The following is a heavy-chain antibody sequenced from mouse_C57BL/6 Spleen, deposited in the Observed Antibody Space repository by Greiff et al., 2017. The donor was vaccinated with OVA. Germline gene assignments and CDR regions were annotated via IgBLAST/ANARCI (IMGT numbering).Heavy chain of an antibody. Sequence: EVKLMESEGGLVQPGSSMKLSCTASGFTFSDYYMAWVRQVPEKGLEWVANINYDGSSTYYLDSLKSRFIISRDNAKNILYLQMSSLKSEDTATYYCARGGDSSGAMDYWGQGTSVTVSS. CDR2: INYDGSST. J-gene: IGHJ4*01. CDR3: ARGGDSSGAMDY. CDR1: GFTFSDYY. V-gene: IGHV5-16*01. D-gene: IGHD3-3*01.